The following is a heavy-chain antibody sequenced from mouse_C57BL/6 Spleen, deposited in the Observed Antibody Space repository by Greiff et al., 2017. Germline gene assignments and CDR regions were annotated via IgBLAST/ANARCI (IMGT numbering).Heavy chain of an antibody. CDR2: INPNNGGT. Sequence: EVQLQQSGPELVKPGASVKISCKASGYTFTDYYMNWVKQSHGKSLEWIGDINPNNGGTSYNQKFKGKATLTVDKSSSTAYMELRSLTSEDSAVYYCARSPPFITTVVATRDWYFDVWGTGTTVTVSS. CDR3: ARSPPFITTVVATRDWYFDV. J-gene: IGHJ1*03. CDR1: GYTFTDYY. V-gene: IGHV1-26*01. D-gene: IGHD1-1*01.